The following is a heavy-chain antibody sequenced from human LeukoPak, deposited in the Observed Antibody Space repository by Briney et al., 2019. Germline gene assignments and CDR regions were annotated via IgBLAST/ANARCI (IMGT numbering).Heavy chain of an antibody. CDR1: GFTFSSYW. CDR2: IKQDGSEK. D-gene: IGHD6-13*01. CDR3: ARASSWYGNDAFDI. J-gene: IGHJ3*02. V-gene: IGHV3-7*03. Sequence: PGGSLRLSCAASGFTFSSYWMSWVRQAPGKGLEWVANIKQDGSEKYYVDSVKGRFTISRDNAKNSLYLQMNSLRAEDTAVYYCARASSWYGNDAFDIRGQGTMVTVSS.